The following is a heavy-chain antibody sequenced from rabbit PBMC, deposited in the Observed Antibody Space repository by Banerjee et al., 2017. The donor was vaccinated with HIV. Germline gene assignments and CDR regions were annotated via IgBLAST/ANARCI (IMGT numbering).Heavy chain of an antibody. CDR3: ARDLAGVIGWNFKL. CDR2: IYGGSSGST. J-gene: IGHJ4*01. V-gene: IGHV1S45*01. Sequence: EESGGDLVKPEGSLTLTCTASGFSFSSSYWICWVRQAPGKGLEWIACIYGGSSGSTWYASWAKGRFTISKTSSTTVTLQMTSLTAADTATYFCARDLAGVIGWNFKLWGPGTLVTVS. D-gene: IGHD4-1*01. CDR1: GFSFSSSYW.